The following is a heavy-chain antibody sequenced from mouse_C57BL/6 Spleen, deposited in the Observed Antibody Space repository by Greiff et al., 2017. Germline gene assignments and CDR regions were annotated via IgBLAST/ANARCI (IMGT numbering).Heavy chain of an antibody. V-gene: IGHV1-15*01. J-gene: IGHJ4*01. CDR3: TRGPRTVDYAMDY. Sequence: QVQLQQYGAELVRPGASVTLSCKASGYTFTDYEMHWVKQTPVHGLEWIGAIDPENGGTAYNQKFKGKAILTADKSSSTAYMELRSLTSEDSAVYYCTRGPRTVDYAMDYWGQGTSVTVSS. CDR2: IDPENGGT. CDR1: GYTFTDYE. D-gene: IGHD1-1*01.